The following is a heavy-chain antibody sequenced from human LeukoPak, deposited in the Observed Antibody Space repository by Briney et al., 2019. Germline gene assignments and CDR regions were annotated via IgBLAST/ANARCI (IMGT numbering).Heavy chain of an antibody. Sequence: SETLSLTCAVYGGSFSGYYWSWIRQPPGKGLEWIGEINHSGSTNYNPSLKSRVTISVDTSKNQFSLKLGSVTAADTAVYYCARESQSVLWFGVHLWGHGTLVTVSS. CDR3: ARESQSVLWFGVHL. D-gene: IGHD3-10*01. CDR2: INHSGST. CDR1: GGSFSGYY. V-gene: IGHV4-34*01. J-gene: IGHJ4*01.